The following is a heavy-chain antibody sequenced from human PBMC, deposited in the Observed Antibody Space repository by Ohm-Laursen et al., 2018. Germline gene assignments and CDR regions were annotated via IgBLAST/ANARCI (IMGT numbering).Heavy chain of an antibody. Sequence: ASVKVSCKVPGYTLTDLSIHWVRQAPGKGLEWMGGLDPEDGETLYAQKFQGRATMTEDRSTDTVYLELSTLKSEDTGVYYCATAVTRIHLWWNFDYWGQGTLVTVSS. V-gene: IGHV1-24*01. J-gene: IGHJ4*02. CDR1: GYTLTDLS. CDR2: LDPEDGET. D-gene: IGHD5-18*01. CDR3: ATAVTRIHLWWNFDY.